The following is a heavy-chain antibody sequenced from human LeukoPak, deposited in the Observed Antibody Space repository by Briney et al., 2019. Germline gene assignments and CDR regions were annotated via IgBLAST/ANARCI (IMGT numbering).Heavy chain of an antibody. Sequence: ASVKVSCKASGYTFTGYYMHWVQQAPGQGLEWMGWINPNSGGTNYAQKFQGRVTMTRDTSISTAYMELSRLRSDDTAVYYCARDIAVAGTVDYWGQGTLVTVSS. J-gene: IGHJ4*02. CDR3: ARDIAVAGTVDY. CDR1: GYTFTGYY. CDR2: INPNSGGT. V-gene: IGHV1-2*02. D-gene: IGHD6-19*01.